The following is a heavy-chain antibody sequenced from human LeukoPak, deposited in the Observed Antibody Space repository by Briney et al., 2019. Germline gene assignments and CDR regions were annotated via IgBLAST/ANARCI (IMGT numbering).Heavy chain of an antibody. Sequence: GRSLRLSCAASGFTFSSYGMHWVRQAPGKGLEWVAVIWYDGINKFHADSVKGRFTISRDNSKNTVYLQMSSLRAEDTAVYYCTRERKSGIAAFDYWGQGTLVTVSS. V-gene: IGHV3-33*01. D-gene: IGHD6-13*01. CDR1: GFTFSSYG. J-gene: IGHJ4*02. CDR3: TRERKSGIAAFDY. CDR2: IWYDGINK.